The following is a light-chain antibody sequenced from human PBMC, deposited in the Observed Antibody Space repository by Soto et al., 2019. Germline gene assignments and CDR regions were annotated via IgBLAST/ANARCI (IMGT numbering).Light chain of an antibody. CDR2: AAS. CDR3: QQSYNTSPIT. V-gene: IGKV1-39*01. CDR1: ETISTF. Sequence: DITMTQSPSSLSASVGDRVTMTCRASETISTFLNWYQHTPGKAPKLLIYAASHLQSGVPSRFSGSGSGTDFTLTISGLQPEDFASYYCQQSYNTSPITFGQGTRLEIK. J-gene: IGKJ5*01.